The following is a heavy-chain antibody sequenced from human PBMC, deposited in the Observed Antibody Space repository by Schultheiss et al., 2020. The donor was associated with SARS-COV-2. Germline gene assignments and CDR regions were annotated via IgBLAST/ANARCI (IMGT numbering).Heavy chain of an antibody. CDR2: ISSSSSYI. Sequence: GGSLRLSCAASGFTFSSYSMNWVRQAPGKGREWVSSISSSSSYIYYADSVKGRFTISRDNAKNSLYLQMNSLRAEDTAVYYCARGSAAEDYWYFDLWGRGTLVTVSS. V-gene: IGHV3-21*01. J-gene: IGHJ2*01. CDR1: GFTFSSYS. CDR3: ARGSAAEDYWYFDL.